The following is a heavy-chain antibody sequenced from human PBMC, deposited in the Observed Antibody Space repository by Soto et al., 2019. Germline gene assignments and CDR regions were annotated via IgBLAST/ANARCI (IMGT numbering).Heavy chain of an antibody. J-gene: IGHJ4*02. Sequence: GGSLRLSCAASGFTFSSYSMNWVRQAPGKGLEWVSYISSSSSTIYYADSVKGRFTISRDNAKNSLYLQMNSLRDEDTAVYYCAINTKERITGTTNYWGQGTLVTVSS. CDR2: ISSSSSTI. CDR1: GFTFSSYS. CDR3: AINTKERITGTTNY. V-gene: IGHV3-48*02. D-gene: IGHD1-7*01.